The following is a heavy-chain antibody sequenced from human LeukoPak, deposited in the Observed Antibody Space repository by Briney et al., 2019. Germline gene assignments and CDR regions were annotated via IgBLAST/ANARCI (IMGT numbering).Heavy chain of an antibody. CDR1: GGSFSGYY. CDR3: ARETSEYTRSKYYFDY. D-gene: IGHD6-6*01. Sequence: PSETLSLTCAVYGGSFSGYYWSWIRQPPGKGLEWIGYIYYSGSTNYNPSLKSRVTISVDTSKNQSSLKLSSVTAADTAVYYCARETSEYTRSKYYFDYWGQGTLVTVSS. V-gene: IGHV4-59*01. J-gene: IGHJ4*02. CDR2: IYYSGST.